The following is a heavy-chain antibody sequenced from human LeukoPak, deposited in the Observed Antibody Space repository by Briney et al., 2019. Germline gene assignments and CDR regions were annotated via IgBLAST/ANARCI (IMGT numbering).Heavy chain of an antibody. CDR2: ISWNSGHI. Sequence: GRSLRLSCAASGFTFDDYAMHWVRQAPGKGLEWVSGISWNSGHIDYADSVTGRLTISRDNAKISLYLQMNSLTPEDTALYYCAKEELRYFDCWGQGTLVTVSS. V-gene: IGHV3-9*01. CDR3: AKEELRYFDC. CDR1: GFTFDDYA. D-gene: IGHD3-9*01. J-gene: IGHJ4*02.